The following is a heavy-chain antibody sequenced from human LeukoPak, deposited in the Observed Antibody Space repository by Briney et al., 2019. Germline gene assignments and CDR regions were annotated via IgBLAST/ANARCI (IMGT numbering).Heavy chain of an antibody. CDR3: TRGRQTDN. Sequence: PGGSLRLSCTASGFTFVDYGMNWVRQAPGKGLEWVGFIRSKTYGGTTEYAASVKGRFTISRDDSKSIAYLQLNSLKSEDTAVYYCTRGRQTDNWGQGTLVTVSS. J-gene: IGHJ4*02. V-gene: IGHV3-49*04. CDR1: GFTFVDYG. CDR2: IRSKTYGGTT.